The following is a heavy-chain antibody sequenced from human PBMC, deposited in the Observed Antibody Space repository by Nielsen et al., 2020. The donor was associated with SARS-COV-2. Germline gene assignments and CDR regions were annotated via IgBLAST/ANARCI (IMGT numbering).Heavy chain of an antibody. Sequence: GESLKISCAASGFTFSSYGMHWVRQAPGKGLEWVAVIWYDGSNKYYADSVKGRFTISRDNSKNTLYLQMNSLRAKDTAVYYCAGHLSWYGMDVWGQGTTVTVSS. D-gene: IGHD3-16*02. J-gene: IGHJ6*02. CDR3: AGHLSWYGMDV. CDR2: IWYDGSNK. CDR1: GFTFSSYG. V-gene: IGHV3-33*01.